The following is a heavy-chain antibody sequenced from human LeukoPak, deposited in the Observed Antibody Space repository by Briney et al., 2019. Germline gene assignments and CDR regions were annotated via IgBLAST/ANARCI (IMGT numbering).Heavy chain of an antibody. CDR1: GYSISIGYY. CDR2: IFHSGNT. J-gene: IGHJ4*02. CDR3: ARYIAVGGGYYFDY. V-gene: IGHV4-38-2*02. Sequence: PSETLSLTCTVSGYSISIGYYWGSIRQPPGKGLGWIGSIFHSGNTYYNPSLKSRVTISVDTSKNQSSLKLNSVTAADTAIYYCARYIAVGGGYYFDYWGQGTLVPVSS. D-gene: IGHD6-19*01.